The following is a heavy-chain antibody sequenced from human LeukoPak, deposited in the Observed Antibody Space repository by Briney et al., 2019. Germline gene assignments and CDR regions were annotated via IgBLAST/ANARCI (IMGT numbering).Heavy chain of an antibody. D-gene: IGHD3-10*01. CDR3: ARGAGVFFDN. V-gene: IGHV3-7*01. CDR1: RLSISSYG. CDR2: IKEDGSEK. Sequence: GGSLRLSCAASRLSISSYGMTWVRQAAGKGREWVAYIKEDGSEKFYVGSVKGRFTISRDNARKSVYLQMHSLRVEDTAVYYCARGAGVFFDNWGQGTLVTVSS. J-gene: IGHJ4*02.